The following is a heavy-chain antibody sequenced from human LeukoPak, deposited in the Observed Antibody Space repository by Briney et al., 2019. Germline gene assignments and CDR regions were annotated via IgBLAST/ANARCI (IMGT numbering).Heavy chain of an antibody. Sequence: GGSLRLSCAASGFTFDDYGMSWVRQAPGKGLEWVSGINWNGGSTGYADSVKGRFTISRDNAKNSLYLQMNSLRAEDTALYYCARDGWELLSYYYGMDVWGQGTTVTVSS. CDR3: ARDGWELLSYYYGMDV. CDR2: INWNGGST. CDR1: GFTFDDYG. D-gene: IGHD1-26*01. V-gene: IGHV3-20*04. J-gene: IGHJ6*02.